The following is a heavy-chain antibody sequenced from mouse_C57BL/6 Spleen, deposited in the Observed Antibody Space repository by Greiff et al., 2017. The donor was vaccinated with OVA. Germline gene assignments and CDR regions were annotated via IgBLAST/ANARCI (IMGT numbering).Heavy chain of an antibody. V-gene: IGHV1-26*01. D-gene: IGHD1-1*01. Sequence: EVQLQQSGPELVKPGASVKISCKASGYTFTDYYMNWVKQSHGKSLEWIGDINPNNGGTSYNQKFKGKATFTVDKSSSTAYMELRSLTSEDSAVYYCARDYGGYFDVWGTGTTVTVSS. CDR2: INPNNGGT. CDR1: GYTFTDYY. J-gene: IGHJ1*03. CDR3: ARDYGGYFDV.